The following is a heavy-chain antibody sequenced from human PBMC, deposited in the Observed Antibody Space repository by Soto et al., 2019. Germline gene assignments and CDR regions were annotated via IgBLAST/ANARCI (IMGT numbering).Heavy chain of an antibody. Sequence: EVQLLESGGGLVQPGGSLRLSCAASGFTFSSYAMNWVRQAPGKGLEWISGIRGSGGNTYYAESVKGRFSISRDNSKNTLYLQMNSLRAEDTAIYYCAKGHYYDTSASDCWGQGTLVTVSS. J-gene: IGHJ4*02. V-gene: IGHV3-23*01. CDR1: GFTFSSYA. D-gene: IGHD3-22*01. CDR3: AKGHYYDTSASDC. CDR2: IRGSGGNT.